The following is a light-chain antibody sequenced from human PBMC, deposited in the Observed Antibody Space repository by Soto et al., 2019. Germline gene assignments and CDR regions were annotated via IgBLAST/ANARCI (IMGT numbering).Light chain of an antibody. CDR2: YDT. CDR1: NIGSKS. J-gene: IGLJ2*01. CDR3: QVWDSSSGHREV. V-gene: IGLV3-21*04. Sequence: SYELTQPPSVTVAPGETARISCGENNIGSKSLFWYPQKAGQAPVLVIYYDTNRPSGIPERFSGSNSGNTATLTISRVEVGDEADYYCQVWDSSSGHREVFGGGTKLTVL.